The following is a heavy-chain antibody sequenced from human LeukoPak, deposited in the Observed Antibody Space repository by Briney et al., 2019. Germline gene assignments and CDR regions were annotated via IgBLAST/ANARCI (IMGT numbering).Heavy chain of an antibody. CDR2: ISHGGST. CDR3: ATHLQGITYYYFDY. D-gene: IGHD1-14*01. J-gene: IGHJ4*02. CDR1: GGSFSGYY. V-gene: IGHV4-34*01. Sequence: SETLSLTCAVYGGSFSGYYRSWIRQPPGKGLEWIGEISHGGSTHYNPSLKSRVTISLDTSKNQFSLKLSSVTAADTAMYYCATHLQGITYYYFDYWGQGTLVTVSS.